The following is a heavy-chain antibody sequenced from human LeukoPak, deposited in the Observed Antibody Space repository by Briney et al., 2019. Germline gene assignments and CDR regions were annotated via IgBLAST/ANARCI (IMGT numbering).Heavy chain of an antibody. CDR1: GGSISSGGYY. CDR3: ARDSIKGGFDY. J-gene: IGHJ4*02. V-gene: IGHV4-31*03. CDR2: IYYSGST. Sequence: TSETLSLTCTVSGGSISSGGYYWSWIRQHPGKGLEWIGYIYYSGSTYYNPSLKSRVTISVDTSKNQFSLKLSSVTAADTAVYYCARDSIKGGFDYWGQGTLVTVSS. D-gene: IGHD1-14*01.